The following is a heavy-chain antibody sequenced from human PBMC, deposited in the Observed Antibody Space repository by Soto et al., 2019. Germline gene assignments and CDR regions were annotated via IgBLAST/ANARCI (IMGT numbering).Heavy chain of an antibody. CDR1: GFTFSRYW. Sequence: GGSLRLSCAASGFTFSRYWINWGRQAPGKGLEWVANIKQDGTEKNYVDSVKGRFTISRDNAKNSLYLQMDSLRAEDTAVYFCARGDTPMITGMDSFDIWGQGTLVTVSS. CDR3: ARGDTPMITGMDSFDI. J-gene: IGHJ3*02. D-gene: IGHD5-18*01. CDR2: IKQDGTEK. V-gene: IGHV3-7*01.